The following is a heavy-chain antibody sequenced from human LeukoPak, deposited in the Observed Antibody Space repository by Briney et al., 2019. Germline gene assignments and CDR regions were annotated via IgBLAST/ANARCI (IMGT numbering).Heavy chain of an antibody. CDR3: ARQGSGSPFDY. Sequence: SETLSLTCAVYGGSFSGYYWSWIRQPPGKGLEWIGEINHSGSTNYNPSLKSRVTISVDTPKNQFSLKVSSVTAADTAVYYCARQGSGSPFDYWGQGTLVTVSS. V-gene: IGHV4-34*01. J-gene: IGHJ4*02. D-gene: IGHD1-26*01. CDR2: INHSGST. CDR1: GGSFSGYY.